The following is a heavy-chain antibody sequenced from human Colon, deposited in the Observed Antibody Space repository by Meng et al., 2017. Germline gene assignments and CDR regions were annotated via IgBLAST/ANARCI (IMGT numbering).Heavy chain of an antibody. D-gene: IGHD2-2*01. V-gene: IGHV1-69*10. Sequence: QVKRVQSGAEVKKPGSSVKVSCKASGGTFGSYAISWVRQAPGQGLEWMGGIIPILGIANYAQKFQGRVTITADKSTSTAYMELSSLRSEDTAVYYCAREIVVVPAALNWFDPWGQGTLVTVSS. J-gene: IGHJ5*02. CDR3: AREIVVVPAALNWFDP. CDR1: GGTFGSYA. CDR2: IIPILGIA.